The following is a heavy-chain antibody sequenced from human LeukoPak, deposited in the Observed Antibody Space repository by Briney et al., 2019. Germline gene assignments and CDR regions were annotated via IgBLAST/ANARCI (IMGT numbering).Heavy chain of an antibody. CDR1: GFTFSSYA. D-gene: IGHD1-26*01. CDR3: ARAHALGAHFDY. V-gene: IGHV3-64*04. CDR2: ISSNGGST. Sequence: GGSLRLSCSASGFTFSSYAMHWVRQAPGKGLEYVSAISSNGGSTYYADSVKGRFTISRDNSKNTLYLQMNSLRAEDTAVYYCARAHALGAHFDYWGQGTLVTVSS. J-gene: IGHJ4*02.